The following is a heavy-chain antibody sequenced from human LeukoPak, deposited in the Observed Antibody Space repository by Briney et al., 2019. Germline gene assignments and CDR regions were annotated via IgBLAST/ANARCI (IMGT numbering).Heavy chain of an antibody. CDR2: ISGSGGGT. CDR1: GFTFSSYA. Sequence: SGGSLRLSCAASGFTFSSYAMSWVRQAPEKGLEWVSSISGSGGGTYYADSVKGRFTISRGDSKNTLYLQMNSLRAEDTAVYYCAKDLGRYRNNYFDYWGQGTLVTVSS. CDR3: AKDLGRYRNNYFDY. J-gene: IGHJ4*02. D-gene: IGHD3-16*02. V-gene: IGHV3-23*01.